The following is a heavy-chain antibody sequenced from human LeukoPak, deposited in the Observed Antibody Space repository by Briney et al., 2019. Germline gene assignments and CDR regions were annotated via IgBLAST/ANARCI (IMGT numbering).Heavy chain of an antibody. CDR3: ARDGYCSCTSCYSLSWFDP. V-gene: IGHV1-69*01. Sequence: GSSVKVSCKVSGGTLSSYAISWVRQAPGQGLEWMGGIIPIFGTASYAQKFQGRVTITADESTSTAYMELSSLRSEDTAVYYCARDGYCSCTSCYSLSWFDPRGQGTLVTVSS. CDR1: GGTLSSYA. J-gene: IGHJ5*01. D-gene: IGHD2-2*02. CDR2: IIPIFGTA.